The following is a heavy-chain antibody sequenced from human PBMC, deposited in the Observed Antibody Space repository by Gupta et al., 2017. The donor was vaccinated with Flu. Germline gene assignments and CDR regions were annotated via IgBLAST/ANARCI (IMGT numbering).Heavy chain of an antibody. Sequence: QVQLVESGGGVVQPGKSLRLSCVASGFSFSTYGMYWVRQAPGKGLEWVAVVSHDGGQNNYAESVKGRFTSSRDNGKSTLHLEMNSLRSEDTALYDGAKDRVRRSSGYGMDLWGQGTTVTVSS. CDR1: GFSFSTYG. CDR2: VSHDGGQN. V-gene: IGHV3-30*18. D-gene: IGHD2-2*01. CDR3: AKDRVRRSSGYGMDL. J-gene: IGHJ6*02.